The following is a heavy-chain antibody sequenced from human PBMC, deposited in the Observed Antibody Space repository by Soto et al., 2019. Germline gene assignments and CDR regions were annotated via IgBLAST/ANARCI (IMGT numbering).Heavy chain of an antibody. Sequence: EVQLVESGGGLVQPGGSLRLSCAASGFTFSNYWMYWVRQAPGKGLEWVSRINSDGSVSSYADSVKGRLTISRDNVKNTLYLQMDSLRAEDTAVYYCARGDCVGGTCYSLAGSFYYYMDVWGKVTRVTV. V-gene: IGHV3-74*02. J-gene: IGHJ6*03. CDR1: GFTFSNYW. CDR3: ARGDCVGGTCYSLAGSFYYYMDV. CDR2: INSDGSVS. D-gene: IGHD2-15*01.